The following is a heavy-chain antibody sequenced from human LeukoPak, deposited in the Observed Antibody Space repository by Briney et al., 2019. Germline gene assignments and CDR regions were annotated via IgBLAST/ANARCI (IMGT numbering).Heavy chain of an antibody. CDR2: ITGSTGST. CDR1: GFIFGSYA. V-gene: IGHV3-23*01. J-gene: IGHJ4*02. CDR3: AKEGSGRYRILFFDY. Sequence: GGSLRLSCGASGFIFGSYAMSWVRQAPGKGLEWVSGITGSTGSTYHADSVKGRFTITRDNSKNTLYLQMNTLRAEDTAVHYCAKEGSGRYRILFFDYWGQGTLVTVSS. D-gene: IGHD1-26*01.